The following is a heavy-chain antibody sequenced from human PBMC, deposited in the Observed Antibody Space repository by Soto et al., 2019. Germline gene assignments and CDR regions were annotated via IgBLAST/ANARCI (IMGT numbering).Heavy chain of an antibody. D-gene: IGHD6-13*01. CDR3: CRGAEGMTPAGSVHYYYGMDV. J-gene: IGHJ6*02. CDR1: GFTFSDHY. V-gene: IGHV3-72*01. CDR2: SRNKANSYTT. Sequence: EVQLVESGGGLVQPGGSLRLSCAASGFTFSDHYMEWVRQAPGKGLEWVGRSRNKANSYTTIYAASVKGRFTISRYDSKNSLYLEMTSLKTEDTAVYYCCRGAEGMTPAGSVHYYYGMDVWGQGTTVTVSS.